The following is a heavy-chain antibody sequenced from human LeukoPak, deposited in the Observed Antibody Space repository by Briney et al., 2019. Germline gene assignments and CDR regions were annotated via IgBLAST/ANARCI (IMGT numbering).Heavy chain of an antibody. D-gene: IGHD2-2*01. J-gene: IGHJ4*02. CDR1: GFTFSSYA. V-gene: IGHV3-23*01. CDR3: ARDRLGDIVVVPAALVTNSFDY. CDR2: ISGSGGST. Sequence: GGSLRLSCAASGFTFSSYAMSWVRQAPGKGLEWVSAISGSGGSTYYADSVKGRFTISRDNSKNTLYLQMNSLRAEDTAVYYCARDRLGDIVVVPAALVTNSFDYWGQGTLVTVSS.